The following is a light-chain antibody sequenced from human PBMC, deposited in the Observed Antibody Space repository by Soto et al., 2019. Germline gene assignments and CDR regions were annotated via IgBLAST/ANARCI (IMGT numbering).Light chain of an antibody. Sequence: DIQMTQSPSSVSASVGDRVTLTCRASQGISNWLAWYQQKPGKAPKLLIYASSNLQSGVPSRFSGSGSGTDSTLTINSLQPEDFATYYCQQADSFPLTFGGGTKVEMK. CDR2: ASS. CDR3: QQADSFPLT. CDR1: QGISNW. J-gene: IGKJ4*01. V-gene: IGKV1-12*01.